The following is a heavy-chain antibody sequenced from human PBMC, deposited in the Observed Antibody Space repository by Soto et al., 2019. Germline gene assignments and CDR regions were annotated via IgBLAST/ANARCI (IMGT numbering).Heavy chain of an antibody. CDR3: AREASRGYCISTSCSYYYYYGMDV. CDR1: GFTVSSHY. CDR2: IYSGGST. J-gene: IGHJ6*02. Sequence: GGSLRLSCAASGFTVSSHYMSWVRQAPGEGLAWVSVIYSGGSTYYADSVKGRFTISRDNSKNTLYLQMNSLRAEDTAVYYCAREASRGYCISTSCSYYYYYGMDVWGQRTTVTVS. V-gene: IGHV3-66*01. D-gene: IGHD2-2*01.